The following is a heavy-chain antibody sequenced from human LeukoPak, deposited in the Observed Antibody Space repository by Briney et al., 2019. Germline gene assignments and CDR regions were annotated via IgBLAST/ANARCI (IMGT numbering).Heavy chain of an antibody. J-gene: IGHJ6*03. CDR3: ARRSGVFYYYDSSPYYYYYMDV. CDR2: ISAYNGNT. Sequence: ASVKVSCKASGYTFTNYYMHWVRQAPGQGLEWMGWISAYNGNTNYAQKIQGRVTMTTDTSTSTAYMELRSLRSDDTAVYYCARRSGVFYYYDSSPYYYYYMDVWGKGTTVTISS. CDR1: GYTFTNYY. V-gene: IGHV1-18*04. D-gene: IGHD3-22*01.